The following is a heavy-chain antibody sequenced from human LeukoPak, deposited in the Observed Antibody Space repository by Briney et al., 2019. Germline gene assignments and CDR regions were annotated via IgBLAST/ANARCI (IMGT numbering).Heavy chain of an antibody. V-gene: IGHV6-1*01. J-gene: IGHJ5*02. CDR1: GDSVSSNSAA. CDR2: TYYRSKWYN. D-gene: IGHD5-18*01. CDR3: ARDWGRYGRGWFDP. Sequence: SQTLSLTCVISGDSVSSNSAAWNWIRQSPSRGLEWLGRTYYRSKWYNDYAVSVKSRITINADTSKNQFSLQLNSVTPEDTAVYYCARDWGRYGRGWFDPWGQGTLVTVSS.